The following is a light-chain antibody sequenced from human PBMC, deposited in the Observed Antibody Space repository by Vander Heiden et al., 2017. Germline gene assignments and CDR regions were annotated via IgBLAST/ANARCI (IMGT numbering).Light chain of an antibody. Sequence: DIQMTQSPSSLSASVGDRVTITCRASQNIGNYLNWYQQEPGKAPKVLIYAASSLQSGVPSRFSGSGSGTDFTLTISSLQPEDFATYYCQQSFSTPFFGQGTKVDI. V-gene: IGKV1-39*01. CDR1: QNIGNY. J-gene: IGKJ3*01. CDR2: AAS. CDR3: QQSFSTPF.